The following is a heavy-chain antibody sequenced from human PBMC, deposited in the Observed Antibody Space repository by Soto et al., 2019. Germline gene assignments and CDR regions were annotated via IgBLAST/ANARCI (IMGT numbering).Heavy chain of an antibody. CDR2: ISGYSGNA. J-gene: IGHJ4*02. CDR3: AKRTSGTTWGESDY. Sequence: QVQVMQSGAEVKKPGDSVKVSCKTSGYIFSDYGINWVRQAPGQGLEWMGWISGYSGNANLAQKFQGRVTMTTDKATRTAYIELRWLRSDDTAVYYFAKRTSGTTWGESDYWGQGTLVTVSS. D-gene: IGHD4-17*01. V-gene: IGHV1-18*04. CDR1: GYIFSDYG.